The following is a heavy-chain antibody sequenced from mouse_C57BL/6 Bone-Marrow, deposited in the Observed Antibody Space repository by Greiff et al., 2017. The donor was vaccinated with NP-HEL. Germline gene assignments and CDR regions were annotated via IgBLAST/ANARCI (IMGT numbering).Heavy chain of an antibody. V-gene: IGHV5-12*01. J-gene: IGHJ4*01. CDR1: GFTFSDYY. CDR3: ARHRGPYRGMDY. Sequence: EVQLVESGGGLVQPGGSLKLSCAASGFTFSDYYMYWVRQTPEKRLEWVAYISNGGGSTYYPDTVKGRFTISRDNAKNTLYLQMSRLKSEDTAMYYCARHRGPYRGMDYWGQGTSVTVSS. D-gene: IGHD2-14*01. CDR2: ISNGGGST.